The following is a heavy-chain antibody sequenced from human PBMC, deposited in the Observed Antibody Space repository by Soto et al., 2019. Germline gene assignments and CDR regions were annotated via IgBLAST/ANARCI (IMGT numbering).Heavy chain of an antibody. J-gene: IGHJ4*02. CDR1: GGSITSGGYS. CDR3: ARGSGYYRNFDS. D-gene: IGHD3-3*01. CDR2: IFDSGSA. V-gene: IGHV4-31*02. Sequence: QVQLQESGPGLVKPSQTLSLTCYVSGGSITSGGYSWTWIRHQPGKALQWIGYIFDSGSAYYNPSLKSRPTISVDTCKNLFSLELSSVTAADTAVYYCARGSGYYRNFDSWGQGTLVSVSS.